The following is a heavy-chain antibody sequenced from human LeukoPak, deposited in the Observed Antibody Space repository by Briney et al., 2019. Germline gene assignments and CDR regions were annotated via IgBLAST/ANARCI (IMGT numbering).Heavy chain of an antibody. CDR2: INHSGTT. D-gene: IGHD3-22*01. CDR1: GGSFSGYY. Sequence: PSETLSLTCAVYGGSFSGYYWSWIRQPPGKGLGWIGEINHSGTTNYNPSLKSRVTISVDTSKNQCSLKLSSVTAADTAVYYCARGRLRYYYDSSGHIGGYYFDYWGQGTLVTVSS. V-gene: IGHV4-34*01. J-gene: IGHJ4*02. CDR3: ARGRLRYYYDSSGHIGGYYFDY.